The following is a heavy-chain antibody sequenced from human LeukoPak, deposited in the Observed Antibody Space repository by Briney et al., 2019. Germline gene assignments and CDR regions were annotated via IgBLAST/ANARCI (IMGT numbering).Heavy chain of an antibody. CDR3: ARDRPPYGSGSYNNDAGAFDI. CDR2: ISYDGSNK. V-gene: IGHV3-30-3*01. J-gene: IGHJ3*02. CDR1: GFTFSSYA. Sequence: GGSLRLSCAASGFTFSSYAMHWVRQAPGKGLEWVAVISYDGSNKYYADSVKGRFSISRDNSKNTLYLQMNSLRAEDTAVYYCARDRPPYGSGSYNNDAGAFDIWGQGTMVTVSS. D-gene: IGHD3-10*01.